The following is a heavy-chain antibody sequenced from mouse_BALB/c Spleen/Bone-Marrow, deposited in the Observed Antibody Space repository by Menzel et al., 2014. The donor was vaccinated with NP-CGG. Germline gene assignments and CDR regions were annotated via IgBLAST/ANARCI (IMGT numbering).Heavy chain of an antibody. CDR2: INPDSITI. V-gene: IGHV4-1*02. J-gene: IGHJ4*01. CDR1: GFDLSRFW. Sequence: EVKLVESGGGLVQPGGSLKLSCAASGFDLSRFWMTWVRQAPGKGLEWIGEINPDSITINYTPSLKNKFIISRDNAKNTLYLQMGKVRSEDTALYYCGRLHYDGYVAYWGQGTSVTVSS. D-gene: IGHD1-2*01. CDR3: GRLHYDGYVAY.